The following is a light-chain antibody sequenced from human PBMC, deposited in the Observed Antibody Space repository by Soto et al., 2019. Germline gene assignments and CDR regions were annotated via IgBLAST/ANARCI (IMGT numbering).Light chain of an antibody. CDR1: QAIRSY. J-gene: IGKJ2*01. Sequence: VLWMTQSPCLFSTSTGDRVTLSCRMAQAIRSYLSWFQEDPGKAPELLIYAAFTLQSGVPSRFSGTGSGADFTLTINCLQSENFATYYCQQYYRFPRTFGQGTNLEIK. CDR2: AAF. V-gene: IGKV1D-8*01. CDR3: QQYYRFPRT.